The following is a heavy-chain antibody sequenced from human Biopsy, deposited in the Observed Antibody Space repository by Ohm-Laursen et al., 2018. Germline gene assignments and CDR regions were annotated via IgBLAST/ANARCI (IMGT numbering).Heavy chain of an antibody. CDR2: ITADNT. D-gene: IGHD2-21*02. Sequence: ESSVKVSCKASGYTFSSYGITWVRQAPGQGLEWMGWITADNTNSAQKFQGRLTMTTDISTSTAYMDLKGLRSDDTAIYYCARAFGGAYYSYAFDLWGQGTLVTVSS. CDR1: GYTFSSYG. J-gene: IGHJ3*01. CDR3: ARAFGGAYYSYAFDL. V-gene: IGHV1-18*01.